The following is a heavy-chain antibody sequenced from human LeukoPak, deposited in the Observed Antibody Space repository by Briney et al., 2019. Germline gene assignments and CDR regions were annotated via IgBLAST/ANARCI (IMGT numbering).Heavy chain of an antibody. Sequence: SETLSLTCTVSGGSISSYYWSWIRQPPGKGLEWIGEIYHSGSTNYNPSLKSRVTISVDTSKNQFSLKLSSVTAADTAVYYCARQGSSRDGYNPYYFDYWGQGTLVTVSS. D-gene: IGHD5-24*01. CDR2: IYHSGST. CDR3: ARQGSSRDGYNPYYFDY. J-gene: IGHJ4*02. V-gene: IGHV4-59*08. CDR1: GGSISSYY.